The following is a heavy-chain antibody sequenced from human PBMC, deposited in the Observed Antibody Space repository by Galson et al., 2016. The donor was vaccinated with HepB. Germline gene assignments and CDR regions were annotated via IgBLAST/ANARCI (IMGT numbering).Heavy chain of an antibody. CDR3: ARAVNYYDSSGSYDIVPRNYLDY. D-gene: IGHD3-22*01. CDR2: ISTDTGHT. Sequence: SVKVSCKASGYTFTKYDITWVRQAPGQGLEWMGWISTDTGHTNYAQRLQGRGTMTTDTSTSTAYLELGSLRSDDTAVYYCARAVNYYDSSGSYDIVPRNYLDYWGLGTLVTGSS. J-gene: IGHJ4*02. CDR1: GYTFTKYD. V-gene: IGHV1-18*01.